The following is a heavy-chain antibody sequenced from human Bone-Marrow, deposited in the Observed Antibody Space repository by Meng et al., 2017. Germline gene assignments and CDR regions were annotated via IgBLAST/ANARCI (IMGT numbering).Heavy chain of an antibody. V-gene: IGHV3-21*01. Sequence: EGQLVESGGGLVKPGGSLRLSCAASGFTFSSYSMNWVRQAPGKGLEWVSSISSSSSYIYYADSVKGRFTISRDNAKNSLYLQMNSLRAEDTAVYYCARDVERTSLAAPLDYWGQGTLVTVSS. CDR1: GFTFSSYS. J-gene: IGHJ4*02. CDR2: ISSSSSYI. CDR3: ARDVERTSLAAPLDY. D-gene: IGHD6-19*01.